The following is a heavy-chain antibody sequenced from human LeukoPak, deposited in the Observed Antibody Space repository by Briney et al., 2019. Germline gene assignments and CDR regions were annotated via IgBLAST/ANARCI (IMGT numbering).Heavy chain of an antibody. Sequence: GGLRLSFAAFGFTFSTYAMSWVRQAPGKGLEWVSAISGSGGSTYYADSVKGRFTISRDNSKNTLYLQINSLRAEDTAVYYCAKNLPPGYWGQGTLVIVSS. CDR2: ISGSGGST. V-gene: IGHV3-23*01. J-gene: IGHJ4*02. CDR1: GFTFSTYA. CDR3: AKNLPPGY.